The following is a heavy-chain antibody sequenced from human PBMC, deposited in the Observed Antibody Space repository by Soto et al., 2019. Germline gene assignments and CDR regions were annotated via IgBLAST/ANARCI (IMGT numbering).Heavy chain of an antibody. CDR3: ARYGSGSNYRDPFDY. CDR2: IIPILGIA. D-gene: IGHD3-10*01. Sequence: QGLEWMGRIIPILGIANYAQKFQGRVTITADKSTSTAYMELSSPRAEDTAVYYCARYGSGSNYRDPFDYWGQGTLVTVSS. J-gene: IGHJ4*02. V-gene: IGHV1-69*02.